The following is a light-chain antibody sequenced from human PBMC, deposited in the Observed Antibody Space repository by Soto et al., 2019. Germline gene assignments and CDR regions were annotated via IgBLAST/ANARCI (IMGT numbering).Light chain of an antibody. Sequence: QSALTQPASVSGSPGQSITISCTGTSSDIGGYNYVSWYRRHPGKAPELMIYDVANRPSGVSDRFSGSKSGNTASLTISGLQTEDEADYYCSSYTSTSTLYVFGTGTKLTVL. J-gene: IGLJ1*01. CDR2: DVA. CDR1: SSDIGGYNY. CDR3: SSYTSTSTLYV. V-gene: IGLV2-14*03.